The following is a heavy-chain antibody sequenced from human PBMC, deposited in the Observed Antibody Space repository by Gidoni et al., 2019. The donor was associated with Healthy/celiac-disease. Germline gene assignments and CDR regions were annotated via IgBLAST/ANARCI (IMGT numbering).Heavy chain of an antibody. J-gene: IGHJ6*02. CDR3: ARGLITMIVVTPGDYGMDV. Sequence: QVQLVESGGGVVQPGRSLRLSCAASGFTFSSYGMHWVRQAPGKGLEWVAVIWYDGSNKYYADSVKGRFTISRDNSKNTLYLQMNSLRAEDTAVYYCARGLITMIVVTPGDYGMDVWGQGTTVTVSS. CDR2: IWYDGSNK. V-gene: IGHV3-33*01. CDR1: GFTFSSYG. D-gene: IGHD3-22*01.